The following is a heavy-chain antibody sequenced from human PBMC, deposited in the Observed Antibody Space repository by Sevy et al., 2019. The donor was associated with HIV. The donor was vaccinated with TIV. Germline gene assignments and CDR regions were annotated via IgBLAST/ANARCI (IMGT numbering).Heavy chain of an antibody. V-gene: IGHV4-39*01. CDR3: ARHGSWSFYFDY. CDR1: DDSISSSNYF. J-gene: IGHJ4*02. CDR2: IYYTATT. Sequence: SETLSLTCSVSDDSISSSNYFWGWIRQPPGKGLEWIGSIYYTATTYYHPSLKSRFTLSVDTSKKQFSLELSSVTAADTAVYYCARHGSWSFYFDYWGQGILVTVSS. D-gene: IGHD6-13*01.